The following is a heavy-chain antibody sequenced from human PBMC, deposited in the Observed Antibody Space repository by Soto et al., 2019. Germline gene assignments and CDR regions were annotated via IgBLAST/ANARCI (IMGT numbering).Heavy chain of an antibody. CDR2: IYSSGST. CDR3: AREHPHSYGVSYLDS. J-gene: IGHJ4*02. CDR1: GGSISHYY. Sequence: PETLSLTCTGSGGSISHYYWSLIRQPPGKGLEWIGYIYSSGSTHYNPSLQSRVTISADTSKNQVSLKVNSVTAADTAMYYCAREHPHSYGVSYLDSCGPGTPVTVSS. D-gene: IGHD5-18*01. V-gene: IGHV4-59*01.